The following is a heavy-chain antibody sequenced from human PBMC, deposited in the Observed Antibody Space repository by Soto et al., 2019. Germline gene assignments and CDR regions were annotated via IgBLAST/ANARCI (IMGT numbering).Heavy chain of an antibody. CDR3: ARRNYDFWSGFRYNWFDP. D-gene: IGHD3-3*01. Sequence: SEPLSLTCTVSGGSISSSSYYWGWIRQPPGKGLEWIGSIYYRGSTYNNPFLKSRVTISVDTSKNQFSLKLSSVTAADTAVYYCARRNYDFWSGFRYNWFDPWGQGTLVT. CDR2: IYYRGST. V-gene: IGHV4-39*01. J-gene: IGHJ5*02. CDR1: GGSISSSSYY.